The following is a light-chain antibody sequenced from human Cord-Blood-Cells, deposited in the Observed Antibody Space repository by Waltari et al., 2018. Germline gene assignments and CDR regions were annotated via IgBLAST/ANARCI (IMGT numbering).Light chain of an antibody. CDR2: LGS. CDR3: MQALQTPYS. CDR1: QSLLHSNGYNY. Sequence: DIVMTQSPPSLPVPPGEPASISCRSSQSLLHSNGYNYLDWYLQKPGQSPQLLIYLGSNRASEVPDRFSGSGSGTDFTLKISRVEAEDVGVYYCMQALQTPYSFGQGTKLEIK. J-gene: IGKJ2*03. V-gene: IGKV2-28*01.